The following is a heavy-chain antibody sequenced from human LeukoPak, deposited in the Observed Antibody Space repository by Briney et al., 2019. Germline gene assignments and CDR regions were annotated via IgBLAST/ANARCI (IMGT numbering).Heavy chain of an antibody. CDR1: GFSLSTSGVG. J-gene: IGHJ3*02. V-gene: IGHV2-5*02. CDR3: AHRLPAAGNDGFDI. Sequence: SGPTLVKPTQTLTLTCTFSGFSLSTSGVGVGWIRQPPGKALEWLAVIYWDDDKRYSPSLKGRLTITKDTSKNQVVLTMTNMDPVDTATYYCAHRLPAAGNDGFDIWGQGTMVTVSS. D-gene: IGHD6-13*01. CDR2: IYWDDDK.